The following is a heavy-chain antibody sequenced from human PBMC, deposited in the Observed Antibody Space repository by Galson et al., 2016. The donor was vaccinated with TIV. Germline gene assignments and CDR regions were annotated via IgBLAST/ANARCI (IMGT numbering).Heavy chain of an antibody. CDR1: GGSISSYY. CDR2: IYYSGTT. J-gene: IGHJ5*02. V-gene: IGHV4-59*08. CDR3: ARQSLAVAGAPFDP. Sequence: SETLSLTCTVSGGSISSYYWNWIRQPPGKGLEWIGYIYYSGTTDYNPSLKSRVTISVDTSKNQFSLKLNSVTAADTAVYFCARQSLAVAGAPFDPWGQGTLVTVSS. D-gene: IGHD6-19*01.